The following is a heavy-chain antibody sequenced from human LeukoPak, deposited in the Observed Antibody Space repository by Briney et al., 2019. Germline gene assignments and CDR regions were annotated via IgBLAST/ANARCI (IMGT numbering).Heavy chain of an antibody. CDR3: ARGRGDSNGYYWFDP. CDR1: GGSFSGYY. D-gene: IGHD3-22*01. V-gene: IGHV4-34*01. CDR2: VNHSGST. Sequence: SETLSLTCAVYGGSFSGYYWSWIRQPPGKGLEWIGEVNHSGSTNYNPSLKSRVTISVDMSKNQFSLKLSSVTAADTAAYHCARGRGDSNGYYWFDPWGLGTLVTVSS. J-gene: IGHJ5*02.